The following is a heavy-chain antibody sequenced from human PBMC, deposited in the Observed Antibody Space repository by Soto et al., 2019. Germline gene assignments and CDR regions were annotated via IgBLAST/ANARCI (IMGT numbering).Heavy chain of an antibody. CDR3: ARGGYSSGWRYFDY. J-gene: IGHJ4*02. D-gene: IGHD6-19*01. Sequence: PGGSLRLSCAASGFTFNNYGVHWVRQAPGKGLEWVAVIWYDGNNKYYADSVKGRFTISRDNSKSTLYLQIDSLRAEDTAVYYCARGGYSSGWRYFDYWGQGTLVTVSS. CDR1: GFTFNNYG. V-gene: IGHV3-33*01. CDR2: IWYDGNNK.